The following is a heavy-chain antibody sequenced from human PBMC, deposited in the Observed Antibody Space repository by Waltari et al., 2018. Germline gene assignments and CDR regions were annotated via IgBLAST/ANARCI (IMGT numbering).Heavy chain of an antibody. CDR1: GGSISSSRYY. V-gene: IGHV4-39*01. Sequence: QLQLQESGPGLVKPSETLSLTCTVSGGSISSSRYYWGWIRQPPGKGLEWIGSIYESGSTSYNPSLKSRVTISVATSKNQFSLNLSSVTAADTAVYYCAIQGDSSGQYAFDIWGQGTMVTVSS. CDR2: IYESGST. CDR3: AIQGDSSGQYAFDI. J-gene: IGHJ3*02. D-gene: IGHD3-22*01.